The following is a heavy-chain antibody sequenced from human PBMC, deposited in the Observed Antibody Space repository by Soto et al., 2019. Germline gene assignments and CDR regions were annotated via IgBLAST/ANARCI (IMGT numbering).Heavy chain of an antibody. D-gene: IGHD3-3*01. Sequence: PGGSLRLSCVASGFTFSVQWMSWVRQAPGKGLEWVATINQDVSERYYVDSVKGRFSISRDNAKNSLYLQMNSLRAEDTAVYYCTTEEWYYFPSWGQGTLVTVSS. CDR2: INQDVSER. V-gene: IGHV3-7*03. CDR3: TTEEWYYFPS. CDR1: GFTFSVQW. J-gene: IGHJ4*02.